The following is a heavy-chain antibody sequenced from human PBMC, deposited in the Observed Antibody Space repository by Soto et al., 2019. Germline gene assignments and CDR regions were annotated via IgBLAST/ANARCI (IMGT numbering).Heavy chain of an antibody. CDR2: INAGNGNT. CDR3: ARNRVVVPAAYDY. Sequence: ASVKVSCKASGYTFTSYAMHWVRQAPGQRLEWMGWINAGNGNTKYSQKFQGRVTVTRDTSASTAYMELSSLRSEDTAVYYCARNRVVVPAAYDYWGQGTLVTVSS. J-gene: IGHJ4*02. CDR1: GYTFTSYA. D-gene: IGHD2-2*01. V-gene: IGHV1-3*01.